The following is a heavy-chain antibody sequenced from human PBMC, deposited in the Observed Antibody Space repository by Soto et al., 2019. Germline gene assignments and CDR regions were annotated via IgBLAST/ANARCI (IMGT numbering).Heavy chain of an antibody. J-gene: IGHJ4*02. CDR3: AKGSSSWYYPHLDY. CDR1: GFTFSDYG. CDR2: ISSDGSSQ. D-gene: IGHD6-13*01. Sequence: QVQLVESGGGVVQPGRSLRLSCVASGFTFSDYGMHWVRQAPGKGLEWLTIISSDGSSQNYADSVKGRFTISRDNSKNTLYLQMNSLRVEDTAMYYCAKGSSSWYYPHLDYWGQGTLVTVSS. V-gene: IGHV3-30*18.